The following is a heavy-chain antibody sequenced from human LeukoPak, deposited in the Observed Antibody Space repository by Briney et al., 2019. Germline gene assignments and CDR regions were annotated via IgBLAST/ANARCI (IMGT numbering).Heavy chain of an antibody. Sequence: GGSLRLSCVASGFTFNNYAMSWVRQAPGKGLEWVSAITGSGGSTYYGDSVKGRVTLSRDNSRNTLYLQLNSLRVEDTAVYYCAKGFGGTSTGCTPRFDYWGQGILVTVSS. CDR1: GFTFNNYA. D-gene: IGHD2-2*01. CDR2: ITGSGGST. CDR3: AKGFGGTSTGCTPRFDY. J-gene: IGHJ4*02. V-gene: IGHV3-23*01.